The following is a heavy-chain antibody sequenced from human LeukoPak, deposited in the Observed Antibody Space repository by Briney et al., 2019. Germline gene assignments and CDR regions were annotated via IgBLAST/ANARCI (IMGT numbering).Heavy chain of an antibody. D-gene: IGHD6-19*01. Sequence: GASVKVSCKASGYTFTSYYMHWVRQAPGQGLEWMGIINPSGGSTSYAQKFQGRVTMTRDMSTSTVYMELSSLRSEDTAVYYCASDPRIAVAGPASLAFDYWGQGTLVTVSS. CDR1: GYTFTSYY. V-gene: IGHV1-46*01. J-gene: IGHJ4*02. CDR2: INPSGGST. CDR3: ASDPRIAVAGPASLAFDY.